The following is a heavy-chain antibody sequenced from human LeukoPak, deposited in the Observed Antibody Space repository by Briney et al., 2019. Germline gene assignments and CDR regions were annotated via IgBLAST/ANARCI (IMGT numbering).Heavy chain of an antibody. CDR1: GFSFRSFW. CDR2: IKPDGSQK. CDR3: VRDGMGGIKAFDI. J-gene: IGHJ3*02. Sequence: PGGSLRLSCVGSGFSFRSFWMSWVRQAPGKGLEWVANIKPDGSQKYFVDPVRGRFTISRDNAKNSVYLQMTSLRAEDTALYYCVRDGMGGIKAFDIWGQGTMVTVSS. V-gene: IGHV3-7*05. D-gene: IGHD3-10*01.